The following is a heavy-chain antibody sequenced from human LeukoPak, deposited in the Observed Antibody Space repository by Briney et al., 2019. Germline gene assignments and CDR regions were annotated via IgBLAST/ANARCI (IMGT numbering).Heavy chain of an antibody. J-gene: IGHJ4*02. Sequence: GASVKVSCKASGYTFTSYGISWVRQAPGQGLEWMGWISAYNGNTNYAQKLQGRVTMTTDTSTSTAYMELRSLRSDDTAVYYCARSYDFWSGNKGNDYWGQGTLVTVSS. CDR3: ARSYDFWSGNKGNDY. CDR2: ISAYNGNT. V-gene: IGHV1-18*01. CDR1: GYTFTSYG. D-gene: IGHD3-3*01.